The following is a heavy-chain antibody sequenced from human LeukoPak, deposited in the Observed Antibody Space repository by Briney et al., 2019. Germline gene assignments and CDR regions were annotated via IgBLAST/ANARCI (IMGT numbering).Heavy chain of an antibody. D-gene: IGHD3-3*01. J-gene: IGHJ4*02. CDR1: GGSFSGYY. V-gene: IGHV4-34*01. CDR3: ARHGKWLLYGFDY. CDR2: INHSGST. Sequence: PSETLSLTCAVYGGSFSGYYWSWIRQPPGKGLEWIGEINHSGSTNYNPSLKSRVTISVDTSKNQFSLKLSSVTAADTAVYYCARHGKWLLYGFDYWGQGTLVTVSS.